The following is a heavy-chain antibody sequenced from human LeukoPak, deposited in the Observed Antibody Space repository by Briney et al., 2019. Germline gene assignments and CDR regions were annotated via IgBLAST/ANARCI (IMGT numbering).Heavy chain of an antibody. CDR1: GYTLTELS. V-gene: IGHV1-24*01. J-gene: IGHJ3*02. CDR2: FDPEDGET. D-gene: IGHD3-22*01. Sequence: GASLKVSCKVSGYTLTELSMHWVRQAPGKGLEWMGSFDPEDGETIYAQKFQGRVTMTEDTSTDTAYLELRSPRSDDTAVYYCARVNTMIVPGYPGGAFDIWGQGTMVTVSS. CDR3: ARVNTMIVPGYPGGAFDI.